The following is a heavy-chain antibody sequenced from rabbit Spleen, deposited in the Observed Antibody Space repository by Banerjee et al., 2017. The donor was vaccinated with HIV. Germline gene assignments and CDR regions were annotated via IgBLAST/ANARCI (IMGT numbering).Heavy chain of an antibody. D-gene: IGHD4-1*01. CDR1: GFDFSSYY. V-gene: IGHV1S40*01. CDR3: ARDLAGAIGWNFGL. J-gene: IGHJ4*01. CDR2: INTATGKA. Sequence: QELKESGGGLVQPGGSLKLSCKASGFDFSSYYMSWVRQAPGKGLEWIGCINTATGKAVYANWAKGRVTISKTSSPTVTLQMTSLTAADTATYFCARDLAGAIGWNFGLWGQGTLVTVS.